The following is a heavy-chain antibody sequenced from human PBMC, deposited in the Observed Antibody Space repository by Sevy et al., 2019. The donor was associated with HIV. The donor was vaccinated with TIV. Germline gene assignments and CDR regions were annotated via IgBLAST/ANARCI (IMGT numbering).Heavy chain of an antibody. Sequence: GGSLRLSCAASGFTFSSYWMSWVRQAPGKGLEWVANIKQDGSEKYYVDSVKGRFTISRDNAKNSLYLQMNSLRAEDTVVYYCARGRYYYDSSGSKKGDWYCDLWGRGTLVTVSS. V-gene: IGHV3-7*01. CDR2: IKQDGSEK. D-gene: IGHD3-22*01. J-gene: IGHJ2*01. CDR1: GFTFSSYW. CDR3: ARGRYYYDSSGSKKGDWYCDL.